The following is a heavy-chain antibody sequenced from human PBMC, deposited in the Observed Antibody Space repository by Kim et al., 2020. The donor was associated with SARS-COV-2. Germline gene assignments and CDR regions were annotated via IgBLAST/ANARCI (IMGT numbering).Heavy chain of an antibody. CDR2: TYYRSKWYN. Sequence: SQTLSLTCAISGDSVSSNSAAWNWIRQSPSRGLEWLGRTYYRSKWYNDYAVSVKSRITINPDTSKNQFSLQLNSVTPEDTAVYYCARDPLGVQLERRDYYGMDVWGQGTTVTVSS. D-gene: IGHD1-1*01. V-gene: IGHV6-1*01. J-gene: IGHJ6*02. CDR3: ARDPLGVQLERRDYYGMDV. CDR1: GDSVSSNSAA.